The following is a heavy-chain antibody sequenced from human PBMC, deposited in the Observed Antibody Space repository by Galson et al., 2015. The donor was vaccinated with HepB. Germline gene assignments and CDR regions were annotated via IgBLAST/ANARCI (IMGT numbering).Heavy chain of an antibody. J-gene: IGHJ4*02. D-gene: IGHD2-21*02. Sequence: PALVKPTQTLTLTCTFSGFSLSTSGVGVGWIRQPPGKALEWLALIYWNDDKRYSPSLKSRLTITKDTSKNQVVLTMTNMDPVDTATYYCARLYCGGDCYPLYYFDYWGQGTLVIVSS. CDR1: GFSLSTSGVG. CDR3: ARLYCGGDCYPLYYFDY. CDR2: IYWNDDK. V-gene: IGHV2-5*01.